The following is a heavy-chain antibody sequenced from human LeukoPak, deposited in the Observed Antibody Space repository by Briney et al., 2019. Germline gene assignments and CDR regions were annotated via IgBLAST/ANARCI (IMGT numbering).Heavy chain of an antibody. CDR2: ISYDGSNK. CDR1: GFTFSSYS. Sequence: GGSLRLSCAASGFTFSSYSMNWVRQAPGKGLEWVAVISYDGSNKYYADSVKGRFTISRDNSKNTLYLQLNSLRPEDTAVYYCARDQLAYSGYDTLFDYWGQGTLVTVSS. CDR3: ARDQLAYSGYDTLFDY. V-gene: IGHV3-30*03. D-gene: IGHD5-12*01. J-gene: IGHJ4*02.